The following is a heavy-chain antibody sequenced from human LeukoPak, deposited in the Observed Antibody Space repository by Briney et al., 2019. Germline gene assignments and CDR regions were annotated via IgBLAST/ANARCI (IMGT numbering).Heavy chain of an antibody. CDR2: ISGSGAST. J-gene: IGHJ4*02. CDR1: GFTLSTNA. D-gene: IGHD1-26*01. CDR3: AKDVGKWESLHFFDY. V-gene: IGHV3-23*01. Sequence: GGSLRLSCSTSGFTLSTNAMSWVRQAPGKGLEWISGISGSGASTYYADSVKGRFTISRDDSRNTLYLQMNSLRGDDTAVYYCAKDVGKWESLHFFDYWGQGTLVTVSS.